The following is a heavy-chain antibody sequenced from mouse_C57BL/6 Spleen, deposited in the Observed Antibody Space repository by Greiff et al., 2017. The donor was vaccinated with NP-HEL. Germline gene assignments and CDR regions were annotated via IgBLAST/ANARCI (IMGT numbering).Heavy chain of an antibody. D-gene: IGHD2-4*01. CDR1: GFTFSSYA. V-gene: IGHV5-4*01. CDR2: ISDGGSYT. J-gene: IGHJ3*01. Sequence: EVKLMESGGGLVKPGGSLKLSCAASGFTFSSYAMSWVRQTPEKRLEWVATISDGGSYTYYPDNVKGRFTISRDNAKNNLYLQMSHLKSEDTAMYYCARDNYDYDWFAYWGQGTLVTVSA. CDR3: ARDNYDYDWFAY.